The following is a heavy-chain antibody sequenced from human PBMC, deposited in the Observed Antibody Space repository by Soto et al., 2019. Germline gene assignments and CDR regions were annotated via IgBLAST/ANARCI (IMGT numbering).Heavy chain of an antibody. J-gene: IGHJ4*02. CDR3: ARDPAGGLWTVQPNYFFGY. D-gene: IGHD3-9*01. CDR1: GFTFSNYG. Sequence: GGSLRLSCAASGFTFSNYGMHWVRQAPGKGLEWVAVILYDGSNKYYVDSVKGRFTISRDNSKNTLDLQMNSLRAEDTAVYYCARDPAGGLWTVQPNYFFGYWGQGTLVTVSS. CDR2: ILYDGSNK. V-gene: IGHV3-30*03.